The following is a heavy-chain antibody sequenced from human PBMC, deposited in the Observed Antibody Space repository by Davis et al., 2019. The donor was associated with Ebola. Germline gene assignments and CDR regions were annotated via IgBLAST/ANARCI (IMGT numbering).Heavy chain of an antibody. CDR1: AFTFSSYG. V-gene: IGHV3-30*02. CDR3: AKDGRMEYYFDY. Sequence: GGSLRLSCAASAFTFSSYGMHWVRQAPGKGLEWVAFIRYDGSNKYYADSVKGRFTISRDNSKNTLYLQMNSLRAEDTAVYYCAKDGRMEYYFDYWGQGTLVTVSS. J-gene: IGHJ4*02. D-gene: IGHD1-26*01. CDR2: IRYDGSNK.